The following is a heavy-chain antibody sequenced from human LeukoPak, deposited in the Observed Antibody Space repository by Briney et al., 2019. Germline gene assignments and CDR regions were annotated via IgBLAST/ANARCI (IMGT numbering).Heavy chain of an antibody. CDR2: TSGSGGST. J-gene: IGHJ6*02. D-gene: IGHD6-19*01. CDR1: GFTFSSYA. V-gene: IGHV3-23*01. Sequence: GGSLRLSCAASGFTFSSYAMSWVRQAPGKGLEWVSATSGSGGSTYYADSVKGRFTISRDNSKNTLYLQMNSLRAEDTAEYYCAKDRYSSGWYDYYYYGMDVWGQGTTVTVSS. CDR3: AKDRYSSGWYDYYYYGMDV.